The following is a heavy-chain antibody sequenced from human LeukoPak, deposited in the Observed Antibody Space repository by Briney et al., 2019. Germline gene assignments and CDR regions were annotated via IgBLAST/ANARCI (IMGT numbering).Heavy chain of an antibody. Sequence: SETLSLTCAVYGGSFSGYYWSWIRQPPGKGLEWIGEINHSGSTNYNPSLKSRVTISVDTSKNQFSLKLSSVTAEDTAVYYCARGGSSGWPYYYYYGMDVWGQGTTVTVSS. V-gene: IGHV4-34*01. CDR1: GGSFSGYY. CDR2: INHSGST. J-gene: IGHJ6*02. CDR3: ARGGSSGWPYYYYYGMDV. D-gene: IGHD6-19*01.